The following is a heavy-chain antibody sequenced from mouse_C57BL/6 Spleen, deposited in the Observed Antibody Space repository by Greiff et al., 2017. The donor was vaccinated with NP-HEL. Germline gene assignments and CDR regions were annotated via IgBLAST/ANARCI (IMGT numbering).Heavy chain of an antibody. D-gene: IGHD3-3*01. J-gene: IGHJ2*01. CDR3: PSGGRGVFDY. V-gene: IGHV6-3*01. CDR2: IRLKSDNYAT. CDR1: GFTFSNYW. Sequence: EVMLVESGGGLVQPGGSMKLSCVASGFTFSNYWMNWVRQSPEKGLEWVAQIRLKSDNYATHYAESVKGRFTISRDDSKSSVYLQMNNLRAEDTGIYYCPSGGRGVFDYWGQGTTLTVSS.